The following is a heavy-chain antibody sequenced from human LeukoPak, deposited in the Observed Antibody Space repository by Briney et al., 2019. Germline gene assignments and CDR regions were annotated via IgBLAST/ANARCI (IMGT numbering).Heavy chain of an antibody. CDR3: ARGPPPTRKRLYYYDSSGYRGNWFDP. Sequence: SETLSLTCAVYGGSFSGYYWSWLRQPPGKGLEWLGEINHSGSTNYNPSLKSRVTISVDTSKNQFSLKLSSVTAADTAVYYCARGPPPTRKRLYYYDSSGYRGNWFDPWGQGTLVTVSS. CDR1: GGSFSGYY. J-gene: IGHJ5*02. CDR2: INHSGST. D-gene: IGHD3-22*01. V-gene: IGHV4-34*01.